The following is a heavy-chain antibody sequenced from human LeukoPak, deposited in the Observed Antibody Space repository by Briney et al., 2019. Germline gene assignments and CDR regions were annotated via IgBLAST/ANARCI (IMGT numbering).Heavy chain of an antibody. CDR3: TRDFVVGAPTGYFDY. Sequence: GGSLRLSCTASGFTFGDCAMSWFRQAPGKGLEWVGFIRSKAYGGTTEYAASVKGRFTISRDDSKSIAYLQMNSLKTEDTAVYYCTRDFVVGAPTGYFDYWGQGTLVTVSS. D-gene: IGHD1-26*01. J-gene: IGHJ4*02. CDR2: IRSKAYGGTT. CDR1: GFTFGDCA. V-gene: IGHV3-49*03.